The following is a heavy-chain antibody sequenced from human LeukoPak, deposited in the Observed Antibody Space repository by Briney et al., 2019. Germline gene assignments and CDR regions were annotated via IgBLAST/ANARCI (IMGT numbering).Heavy chain of an antibody. CDR2: IPYDGNNK. D-gene: IGHD3-22*01. Sequence: GGSLRLSCAASRFTFSSYGMHWVRQAPGKGLEWVAFIPYDGNNKYYADSVKGRFTISRDNAKNSLYLQMNSLRAEDTAVYYCARDSGYYDSSGFNDYWGQGTLVTVSS. CDR1: RFTFSSYG. V-gene: IGHV3-30*02. J-gene: IGHJ4*02. CDR3: ARDSGYYDSSGFNDY.